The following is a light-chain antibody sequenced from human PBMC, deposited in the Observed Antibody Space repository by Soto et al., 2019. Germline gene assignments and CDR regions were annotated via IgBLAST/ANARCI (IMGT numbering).Light chain of an antibody. Sequence: EIVMARSPAHLSVAPGERATLSFRASQSVSSNLAWCQQKPGQAPRLLIVGASSRATGIPDRFSGGGSGTDFTLTISRLEPEDFAVYYCQQYGTSPLTFGGGTKVDI. CDR3: QQYGTSPLT. CDR2: GAS. J-gene: IGKJ4*01. CDR1: QSVSSN. V-gene: IGKV3-20*01.